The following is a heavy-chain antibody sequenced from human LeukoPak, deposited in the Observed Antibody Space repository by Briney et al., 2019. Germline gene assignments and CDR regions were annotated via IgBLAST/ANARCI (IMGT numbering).Heavy chain of an antibody. CDR3: ARDGPYGGKPFDY. CDR2: FYYSGTT. V-gene: IGHV4-61*01. CDR1: GGSVTSSSYY. Sequence: SSETLSLTCTVSGGSVTSSSYYWSWVRQSPGKGLEWIGYFYYSGTTNYNPFLKSRVTISADTSKNQFSLNLSSVTAADTAVYYCARDGPYGGKPFDYWGQGTLVTVSS. D-gene: IGHD4-23*01. J-gene: IGHJ4*02.